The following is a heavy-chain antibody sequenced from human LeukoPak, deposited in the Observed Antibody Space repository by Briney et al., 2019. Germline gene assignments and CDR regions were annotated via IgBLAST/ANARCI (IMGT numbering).Heavy chain of an antibody. D-gene: IGHD3-9*01. CDR2: ISGSGGST. Sequence: GGSLRLSCAASGSTFSSYAMSWVRQAPGKGLEWVSAISGSGGSTYYADSVKGRFTISRDNSKNTLYLQMNSLRAEDTAVYYCAKDMRFDWTPYYFDYWGQGTLVTVSS. J-gene: IGHJ4*02. CDR1: GSTFSSYA. V-gene: IGHV3-23*01. CDR3: AKDMRFDWTPYYFDY.